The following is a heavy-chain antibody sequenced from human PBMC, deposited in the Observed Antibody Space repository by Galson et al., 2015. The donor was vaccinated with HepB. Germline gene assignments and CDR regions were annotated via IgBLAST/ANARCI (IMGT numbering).Heavy chain of an antibody. D-gene: IGHD2-21*01. J-gene: IGHJ6*02. CDR3: ARDPVVPDYYGMDV. CDR1: GFTFRSFW. CDR2: ISSSSSTI. Sequence: SLRLSCAASGFTFRSFWMTWVRQAPGKGLEWVSYISSSSSTIYYADSVKGRFTISRDNAKNSLYLQMNSLRAEDTAVYYCARDPVVPDYYGMDVWGQGTTVTVSS. V-gene: IGHV3-48*01.